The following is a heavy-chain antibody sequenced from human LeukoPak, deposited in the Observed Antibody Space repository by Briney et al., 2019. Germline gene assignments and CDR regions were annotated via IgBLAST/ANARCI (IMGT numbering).Heavy chain of an antibody. J-gene: IGHJ5*02. Sequence: ASVRVSCKASGYTFTGYYMHWVRQAPGQGLEWMGIINPSGGSTSYAQKFQGRVTITADESTSTAYMELSSLRSEDTAVYYCARDREYYGSGSYYIPWGQGTLVTVSS. D-gene: IGHD3-10*01. CDR3: ARDREYYGSGSYYIP. CDR2: INPSGGST. V-gene: IGHV1-46*01. CDR1: GYTFTGYY.